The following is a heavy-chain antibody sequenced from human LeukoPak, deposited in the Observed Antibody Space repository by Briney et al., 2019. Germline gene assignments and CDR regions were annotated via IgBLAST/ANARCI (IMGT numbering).Heavy chain of an antibody. J-gene: IGHJ3*02. Sequence: GGSLRLSCAASGFTFSTSSMNWVRQAPGKGLEWVSSISSYSTYMYYGGSVRGRFTISRDNANNSLYLQMNSLTAEDTAVCYCARDLQLPGAFDIWGRGTMVTVSS. D-gene: IGHD1-1*01. CDR3: ARDLQLPGAFDI. CDR1: GFTFSTSS. CDR2: ISSYSTYM. V-gene: IGHV3-21*01.